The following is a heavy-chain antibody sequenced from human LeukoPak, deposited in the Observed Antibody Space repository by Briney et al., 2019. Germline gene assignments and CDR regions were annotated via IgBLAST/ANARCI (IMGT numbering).Heavy chain of an antibody. CDR1: GFTFSSYA. CDR3: AREETTTSFDY. CDR2: DSGSGGST. V-gene: IGHV3-23*01. Sequence: GVSLRLSCAASGFTFSSYARSWVRQPPGKGLEGGSDDSGSGGSTYYADSVKGRFTISRDNSKNTVYLQMNSLRAEDTAVYYCAREETTTSFDYWGQRTLVTVSP. J-gene: IGHJ4*02. D-gene: IGHD1-26*01.